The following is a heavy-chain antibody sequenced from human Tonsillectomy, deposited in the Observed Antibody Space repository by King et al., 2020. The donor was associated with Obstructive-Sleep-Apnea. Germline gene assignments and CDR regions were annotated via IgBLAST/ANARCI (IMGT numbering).Heavy chain of an antibody. V-gene: IGHV4-59*01. CDR3: ARERPPSDY. CDR1: GGSIGSYY. J-gene: IGHJ4*02. CDR2: VWYSGST. Sequence: HVQLQESGPGLVKPSETLSLTCTVSGGSIGSYYWSWLRQPPGKGLEYVGYVWYSGSTNYSPSLKSRLTISVDSSQNQFSLQLSSVTAADTAVYYCARERPPSDYWGQGILVTVSS.